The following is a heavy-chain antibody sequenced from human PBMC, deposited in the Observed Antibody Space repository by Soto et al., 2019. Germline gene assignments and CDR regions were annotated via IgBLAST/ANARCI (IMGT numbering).Heavy chain of an antibody. CDR3: ARDSTHRDYYDSSGIPGY. V-gene: IGHV3-7*03. Sequence: PVGSLRLSCAASGFTLSSYWMSWVRQAPGKGLEWVANIKQDGSEKYYVDSVKGLFTISRDNAKNSLYLQMNSLRAEDTAAYYCARDSTHRDYYDSSGIPGYWGQGTLVSVSS. D-gene: IGHD3-22*01. J-gene: IGHJ4*02. CDR1: GFTLSSYW. CDR2: IKQDGSEK.